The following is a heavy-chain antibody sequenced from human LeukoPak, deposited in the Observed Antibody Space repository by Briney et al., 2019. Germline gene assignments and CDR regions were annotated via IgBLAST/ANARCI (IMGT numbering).Heavy chain of an antibody. CDR1: GFSFSTYG. J-gene: IGHJ4*02. D-gene: IGHD2-15*01. V-gene: IGHV3-30*02. CDR3: AEAYCSGGSCYGSYFDY. CDR2: IRYDGSNK. Sequence: PGGSLRLSCAASGFSFSTYGMHWVRQAPGKGLEWVAFIRYDGSNKYYVDSVKDRFTISRDNSKNTLYLQMDSLRAEDTAVYYCAEAYCSGGSCYGSYFDYCGQGTLVTASS.